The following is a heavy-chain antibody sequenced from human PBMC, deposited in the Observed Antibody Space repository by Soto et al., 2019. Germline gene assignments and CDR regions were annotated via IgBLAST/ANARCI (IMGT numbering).Heavy chain of an antibody. CDR1: GYTFTSYG. J-gene: IGHJ4*02. Sequence: ASVKVSCKASGYTFTSYGISWVRQAPGQGLEWMGWISAYNGSTNYAQKLQGRVTMTTDTSTSTAYMELRSLRSDDTAVYYCARSAANYYDSSGYWYYFDYWGQGTLVTVSS. D-gene: IGHD3-22*01. CDR2: ISAYNGST. V-gene: IGHV1-18*01. CDR3: ARSAANYYDSSGYWYYFDY.